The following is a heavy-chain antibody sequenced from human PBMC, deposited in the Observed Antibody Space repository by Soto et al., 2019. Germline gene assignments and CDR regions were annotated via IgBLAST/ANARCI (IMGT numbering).Heavy chain of an antibody. CDR3: AREEKQLARYGGDFDY. D-gene: IGHD6-13*01. Sequence: QVQLQESGPGLVKPSETLSLTCSVSDGSVNTGNFYWSWIRQPPGKGLEWIGHIYYTGTTKYNPSLKSRVIISVDTSNNQFSLKVTSVTAADTAVYYCAREEKQLARYGGDFDYWGQGVLVTVSS. V-gene: IGHV4-61*01. CDR1: DGSVNTGNFY. J-gene: IGHJ4*02. CDR2: IYYTGTT.